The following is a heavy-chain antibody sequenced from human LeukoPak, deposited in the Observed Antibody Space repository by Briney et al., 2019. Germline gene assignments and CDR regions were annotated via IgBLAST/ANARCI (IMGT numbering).Heavy chain of an antibody. CDR3: AKSDTMIVPLGGFDY. V-gene: IGHV3-23*01. J-gene: IGHJ4*02. D-gene: IGHD3-22*01. CDR2: ISGSGGST. CDR1: GFTFSSYA. Sequence: PGGSLRLSCAASGFTFSSYAMSWVRQAPGKGLEWVSIISGSGGSTYYADSVKGRFTISRDNSKNTLYLQMNSLRAEDTAVYYCAKSDTMIVPLGGFDYWGQGTLVTVSS.